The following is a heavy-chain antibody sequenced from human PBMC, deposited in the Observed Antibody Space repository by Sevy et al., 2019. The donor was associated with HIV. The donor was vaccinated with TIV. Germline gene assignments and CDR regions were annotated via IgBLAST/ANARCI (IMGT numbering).Heavy chain of an antibody. D-gene: IGHD6-13*01. J-gene: IGHJ4*02. CDR3: SRHRDTIADAAYLDH. CDR1: GFTFSQYG. Sequence: GGSLRLSCAATGFTFSQYGMEWVRQAPGKGLEGVAFIRYDGSTKYYADSVKGQFTITRDNSKNMLYLQMNSLSPEDTALYSCSRHRDTIADAAYLDHWGQGTLVTVSS. V-gene: IGHV3-30*02. CDR2: IRYDGSTK.